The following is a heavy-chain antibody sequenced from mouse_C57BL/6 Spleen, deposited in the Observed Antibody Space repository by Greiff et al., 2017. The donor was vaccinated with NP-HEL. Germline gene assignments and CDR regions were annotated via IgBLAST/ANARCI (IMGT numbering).Heavy chain of an antibody. V-gene: IGHV1-39*01. J-gene: IGHJ4*01. D-gene: IGHD1-1*01. CDR2: INPNYGTT. CDR1: GYSFTDYN. CDR3: ARSELITTVVATRAMDY. Sequence: EVQLQQSGPELVKPGASVKISCKASGYSFTDYNMNWVKQSNGKSLEWIGVINPNYGTTSYNQKFKGKATLTVDQSSSTAYMQLNSLTSEDSAVYYCARSELITTVVATRAMDYWGQGTSVTVSS.